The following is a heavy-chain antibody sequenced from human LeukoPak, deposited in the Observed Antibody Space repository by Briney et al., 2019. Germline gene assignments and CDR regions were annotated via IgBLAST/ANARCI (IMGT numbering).Heavy chain of an antibody. J-gene: IGHJ3*02. V-gene: IGHV5-51*01. CDR3: ARQKYSSGLDAFDI. CDR2: IYPGDSDT. D-gene: IGHD5-18*01. Sequence: GESLKISCKGSGYSFTNYWIGWVGQMPGKSLEWMTIIYPGDSDTRYSPSFQGQVTISADKSINTAYLQWSSLKASGSAMYYCARQKYSSGLDAFDIWGQGTMVTVSS. CDR1: GYSFTNYW.